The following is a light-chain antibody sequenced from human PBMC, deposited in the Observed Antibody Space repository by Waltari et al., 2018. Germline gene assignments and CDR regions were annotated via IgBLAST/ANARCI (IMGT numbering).Light chain of an antibody. CDR3: QQYYSTLWS. V-gene: IGKV4-1*01. J-gene: IGKJ2*04. CDR2: WAS. CDR1: QRVLYSSNNKNY. Sequence: DIVMTQSTDSLAVSLGERATTNCKSSQRVLYSSNNKNYLAWYQQKPGQPPKLLIYWASTRESGVPDRFSGSGSGTDFTLTISSLQAEDVAVYYCQQYYSTLWSFGQGTKLEIK.